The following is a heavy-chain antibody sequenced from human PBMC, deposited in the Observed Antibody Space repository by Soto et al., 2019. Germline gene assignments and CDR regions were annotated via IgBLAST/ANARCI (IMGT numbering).Heavy chain of an antibody. V-gene: IGHV3-23*01. Sequence: EVQLLESGGDLVQPGGSLRLSCAASEFTFNNYAMSWVRQAPAKGLEWVSSISGSGASTYYADSVKGRFTISRDNSKNTLYLQMNNLRVEDTAIYYCAKASPCSITNCSVGAGIYWGQGTLVTVSS. CDR1: EFTFNNYA. CDR2: ISGSGAST. J-gene: IGHJ4*02. CDR3: AKASPCSITNCSVGAGIY. D-gene: IGHD2-2*01.